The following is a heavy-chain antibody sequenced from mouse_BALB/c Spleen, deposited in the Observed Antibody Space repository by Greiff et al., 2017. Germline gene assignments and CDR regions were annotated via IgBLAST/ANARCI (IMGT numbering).Heavy chain of an antibody. CDR2: IWAGGST. CDR3: ARSYRYGDGAWFAY. D-gene: IGHD2-14*01. J-gene: IGHJ3*01. V-gene: IGHV2-9*02. CDR1: GFSLTSYG. Sequence: VQLVESGPGLVAPSQSLSITCTVSGFSLTSYGVHWVRQPPGKGLEWLGVIWAGGSTNYNSALMSRLSISKDNSKSQVFLKMNSLQTDDTAMYYCARSYRYGDGAWFAYWGQGTLVTVSA.